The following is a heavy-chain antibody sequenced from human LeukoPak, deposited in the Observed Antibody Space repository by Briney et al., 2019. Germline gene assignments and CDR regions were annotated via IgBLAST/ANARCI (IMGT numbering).Heavy chain of an antibody. CDR1: GYTLTELS. CDR3: ATAIDRHCSGGSCYISPFDY. J-gene: IGHJ4*02. D-gene: IGHD2-15*01. Sequence: GASVKVSCKVSGYTLTELSMHWVRQAPGKGLEWRGGFDPEDGETIYAQKFQGRVTMTEDTSTDTAYMELSSLRSEDTSVYYCATAIDRHCSGGSCYISPFDYWGQGTLVTVSS. V-gene: IGHV1-24*01. CDR2: FDPEDGET.